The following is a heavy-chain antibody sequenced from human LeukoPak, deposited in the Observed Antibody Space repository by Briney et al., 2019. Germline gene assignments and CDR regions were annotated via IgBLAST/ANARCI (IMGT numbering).Heavy chain of an antibody. D-gene: IGHD6-13*01. CDR2: ISSNGGST. Sequence: GGSLRLSCSASGFTFSSYAMHWVRQAPGKGLEYVSAISSNGGSTFYADSVKGRFTISRDNFKNTLYLQMSSLRAEDTAVYYCAKFGNSWFFYDYWGQGTVVTVSS. V-gene: IGHV3-64D*06. CDR1: GFTFSSYA. J-gene: IGHJ4*02. CDR3: AKFGNSWFFYDY.